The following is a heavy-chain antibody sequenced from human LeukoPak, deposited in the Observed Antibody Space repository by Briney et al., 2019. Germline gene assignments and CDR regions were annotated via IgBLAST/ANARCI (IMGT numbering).Heavy chain of an antibody. CDR2: IIPTLDLS. CDR3: ARLSGYNWNLLDY. D-gene: IGHD1-20*01. Sequence: ASVKVSCTTSGDTFSNNAIGWVRQAPGQGLEWMGRIIPTLDLSNHAQKFQGRVTITADKSTSTAYMELSRLTSEDTAIYYCARLSGYNWNLLDYWGQGTLVTVSS. J-gene: IGHJ4*02. V-gene: IGHV1-69*04. CDR1: GDTFSNNA.